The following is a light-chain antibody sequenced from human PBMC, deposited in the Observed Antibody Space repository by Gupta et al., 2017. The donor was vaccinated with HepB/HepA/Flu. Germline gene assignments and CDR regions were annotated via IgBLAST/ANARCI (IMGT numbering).Light chain of an antibody. CDR2: KNN. V-gene: IGLV10-54*04. CDR3: SAWDNSLNAHV. Sequence: QAGLTQPPSVSTGLRQTAPLTCTGNSNNVGHEGAVWLQQHQGHPPKLLSYKNNDRPSGISERFSASRSGNTASLTITEVQPEDEADYYCSAWDNSLNAHVFGTGTKVNVL. J-gene: IGLJ1*01. CDR1: SNNVGHEG.